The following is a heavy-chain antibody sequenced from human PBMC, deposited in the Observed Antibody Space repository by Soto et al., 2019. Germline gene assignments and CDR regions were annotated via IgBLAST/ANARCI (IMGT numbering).Heavy chain of an antibody. D-gene: IGHD3-3*01. CDR3: ARDQGFLEWSTAYYYGMDV. CDR1: GYTFTSYG. J-gene: IGHJ6*02. Sequence: GASVKVSCKASGYTFTSYGISWVRQAPGQGLEWMGWISAYNGNTNYAQKLQGRVTMTTDTSTSTAYMELRSLRSDDTAVYYCARDQGFLEWSTAYYYGMDVWSQGTTVTVS. CDR2: ISAYNGNT. V-gene: IGHV1-18*04.